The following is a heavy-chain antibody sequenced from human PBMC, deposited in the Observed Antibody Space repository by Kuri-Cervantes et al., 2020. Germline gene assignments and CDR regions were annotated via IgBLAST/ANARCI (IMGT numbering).Heavy chain of an antibody. Sequence: SGPTLVKPTQTLTLTCTFSGFSLSTSGVGVGWIRQPPGKALEWLALIYWDGDKRYSPSLKSRLTITKDTSKNQVVLTMTNMDPVDTATYYCAHSADYYGSGSYSGNWFDPWGQGTLVTVSS. D-gene: IGHD3-10*01. CDR3: AHSADYYGSGSYSGNWFDP. CDR1: GFSLSTSGVG. J-gene: IGHJ5*02. CDR2: IYWDGDK. V-gene: IGHV2-5*02.